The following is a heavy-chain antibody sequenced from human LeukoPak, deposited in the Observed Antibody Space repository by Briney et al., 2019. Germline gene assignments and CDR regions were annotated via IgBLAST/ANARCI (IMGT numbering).Heavy chain of an antibody. Sequence: SETLSLTCTVSGGSISSSSYYWGWIRQPPGKGLEWIGSIYYSGSTYYNPSLKSRVTISVDTSKNQFSLKLSSVTAADTAVYYCARDNFPLYYMDVWGKGTTVTVSS. CDR1: GGSISSSSYY. V-gene: IGHV4-39*07. CDR2: IYYSGST. CDR3: ARDNFPLYYMDV. J-gene: IGHJ6*03. D-gene: IGHD3-3*01.